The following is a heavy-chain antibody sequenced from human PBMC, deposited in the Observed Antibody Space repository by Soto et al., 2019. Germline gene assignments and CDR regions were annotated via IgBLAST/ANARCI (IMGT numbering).Heavy chain of an antibody. J-gene: IGHJ4*02. V-gene: IGHV4-31*03. D-gene: IGHD2-2*01. CDR1: GGSISSGGYY. CDR3: ARSSTSANYFDY. Sequence: QVQLQESGPGLVKPSQTLSLTCTVSGGSISSGGYYWSWIRQHPGKGLEWIGYIYYSGSTYYNPYLKSRVTISVDTSKNPFSLKLSSVTAADTAVYYCARSSTSANYFDYWGQGTLVTLSS. CDR2: IYYSGST.